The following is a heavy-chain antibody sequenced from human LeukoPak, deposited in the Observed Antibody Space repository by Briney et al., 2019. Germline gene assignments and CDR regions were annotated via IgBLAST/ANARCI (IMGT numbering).Heavy chain of an antibody. CDR2: IYYSGST. J-gene: IGHJ5*02. CDR3: AGVLSAAGTNWFDP. D-gene: IGHD6-13*01. V-gene: IGHV4-59*01. Sequence: SETLSLTCTVSGGSISSYYWSWIRQPPGKGLEWIGYIYYSGSTNYNPSLKSRVTISVDTSKNQFSLKLSSVTAADTAVYYCAGVLSAAGTNWFDPWGQGTLVTVSS. CDR1: GGSISSYY.